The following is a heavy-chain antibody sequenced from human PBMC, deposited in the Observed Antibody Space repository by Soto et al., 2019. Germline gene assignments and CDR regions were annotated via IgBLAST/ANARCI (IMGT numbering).Heavy chain of an antibody. V-gene: IGHV3-23*01. CDR2: ISGSGSPT. Sequence: GGSLRLSCAASGFTFSTSAMTWVRQAPGRGLEWVSAISGSGSPTYYADSVKGRFTISRDNSKNTLYLQMNSLRADDTAVYYCARDMSGGTYNYYYGMDVWGQGTTVTVSS. CDR1: GFTFSTSA. CDR3: ARDMSGGTYNYYYGMDV. J-gene: IGHJ6*02. D-gene: IGHD1-26*01.